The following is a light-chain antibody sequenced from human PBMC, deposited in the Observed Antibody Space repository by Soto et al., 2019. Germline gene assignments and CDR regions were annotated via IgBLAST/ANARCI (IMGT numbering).Light chain of an antibody. Sequence: PGERATLSCGASQSVRGRYLAWYQQKPGLAPRLLIYGASTRATGIPDRFTGSGSGTDFTLTISRLEPEDFAVYYCQSYGDSQNSFAQGTRLEIK. J-gene: IGKJ2*03. CDR1: QSVRGRY. CDR2: GAS. CDR3: QSYGDSQNS. V-gene: IGKV3D-20*01.